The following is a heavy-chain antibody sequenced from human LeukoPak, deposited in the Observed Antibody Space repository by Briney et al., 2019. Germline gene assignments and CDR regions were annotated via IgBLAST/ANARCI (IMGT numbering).Heavy chain of an antibody. CDR1: GYTFTGYY. J-gene: IGHJ4*02. V-gene: IGHV1-2*02. Sequence: ASVKVSCKASGYTFTGYYMHWVRQAPGQGLEWMGWINPDNGGTNYAQKFQGRVTMTRDTSITTAYMELSRLRSDDTAVFYCARGYCSSTSCYFFDYWAREPWSPSPQ. CDR2: INPDNGGT. CDR3: ARGYCSSTSCYFFDY. D-gene: IGHD2-2*01.